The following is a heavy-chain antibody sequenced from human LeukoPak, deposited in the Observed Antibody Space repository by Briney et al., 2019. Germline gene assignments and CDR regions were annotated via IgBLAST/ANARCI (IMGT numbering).Heavy chain of an antibody. CDR3: SRARKSSNWEY. D-gene: IGHD6-13*01. Sequence: GGSLRLSCAASEFTFSSYWMTWVRQAPGKGLEWVANINQDGSDKYYVDSVKGQFTISRDNAKNSLYLQMNSLRAEDTAVYYCSRARKSSNWEYWGQGTLVTVSS. CDR1: EFTFSSYW. V-gene: IGHV3-7*03. CDR2: INQDGSDK. J-gene: IGHJ4*02.